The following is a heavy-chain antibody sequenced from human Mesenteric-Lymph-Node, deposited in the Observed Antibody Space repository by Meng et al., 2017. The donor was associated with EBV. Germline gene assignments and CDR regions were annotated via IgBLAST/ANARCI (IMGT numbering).Heavy chain of an antibody. D-gene: IGHD6-19*01. V-gene: IGHV3-30-3*01. J-gene: IGHJ5*02. Sequence: AAVGCTVSTYDMHGVRQAPGRGLEWVAMMSYDVTRQSYVDSVKGRFTISRDNSKNTLFLQMDSLRVDDTAVYYCASDWGSSGWYNWFGPWGQGTLVTVSS. CDR1: GCTVSTYD. CDR3: ASDWGSSGWYNWFGP. CDR2: MSYDVTRQ.